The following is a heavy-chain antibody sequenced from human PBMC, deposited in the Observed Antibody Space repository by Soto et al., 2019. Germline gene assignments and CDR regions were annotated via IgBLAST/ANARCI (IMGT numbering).Heavy chain of an antibody. V-gene: IGHV6-1*01. Sequence: PTLSLTCAISGDSVAGNSAAWPWIRQAPSIALEWMGRTYYRYKWYNDYAVSVKSRKTINPDTSKNQFSLQLISATPEDTAVYYCARDLTSLSIAGAGVPYYYYYGMDVWGQGTTVTVSS. J-gene: IGHJ6*02. CDR3: ARDLTSLSIAGAGVPYYYYYGMDV. CDR2: TYYRYKWYN. CDR1: GDSVAGNSAA. D-gene: IGHD6-19*01.